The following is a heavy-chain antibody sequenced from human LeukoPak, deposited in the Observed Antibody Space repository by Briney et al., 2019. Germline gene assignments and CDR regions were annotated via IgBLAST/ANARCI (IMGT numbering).Heavy chain of an antibody. D-gene: IGHD3-10*01. CDR3: AKKDGSGSYYKS. J-gene: IGHJ5*02. V-gene: IGHV3-9*01. Sequence: GGSLRLSCAASGFTFDDYAMHWVRQAPGKGLEWVSGISRNSGSIGYADSVKGRFTISRDNAKNSLYLQMNSLRAEDTALYYCAKKDGSGSYYKSWGQGTLVTVSS. CDR1: GFTFDDYA. CDR2: ISRNSGSI.